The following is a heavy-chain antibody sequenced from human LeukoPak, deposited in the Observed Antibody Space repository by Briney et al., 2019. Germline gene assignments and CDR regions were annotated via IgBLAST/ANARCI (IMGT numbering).Heavy chain of an antibody. V-gene: IGHV4-39*07. CDR3: ARGREQWLVPGYFDY. Sequence: SETLSLTCTVSGGSISSSSYYWGWIRQPPGKGLEWIGSIYYSGSTYYNPSLKSRVTISVDTSKNQFSLKLSSVTAADTAVYYCARGREQWLVPGYFDYWGQGTLVTVSS. J-gene: IGHJ4*02. D-gene: IGHD6-19*01. CDR2: IYYSGST. CDR1: GGSISSSSYY.